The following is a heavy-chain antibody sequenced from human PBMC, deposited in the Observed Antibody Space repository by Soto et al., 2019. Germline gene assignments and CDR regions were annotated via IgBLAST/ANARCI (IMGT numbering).Heavy chain of an antibody. CDR2: ISWNSGSI. J-gene: IGHJ4*02. CDR3: AVLGFTTKLCRSSASYIDY. V-gene: IGHV3-9*01. CDR1: GFTFENYA. Sequence: EVQLVESGGGLVQPGRSLRLSCAASGFTFENYAMHWFRQAPGKGLEWVSGISWNSGSIGYADSVKGRFTISRDNAKNSLYLKMNSLRHEDKAFYYCAVLGFTTKLCRSSASYIDYWGQGTLDTVT. D-gene: IGHD6-19*01.